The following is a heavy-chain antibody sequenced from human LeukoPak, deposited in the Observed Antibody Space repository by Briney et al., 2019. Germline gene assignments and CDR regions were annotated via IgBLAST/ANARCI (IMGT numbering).Heavy chain of an antibody. Sequence: SETLSLTCTVFGGSISNYYWSWVRQPPGKGLVWIGYVSDRGSTDYNPSLKSRVIISMDTSKNQFSLRLRSVTAADAAVYYCARENDRYGRIDYWGQGTLVTVSS. CDR1: GGSISNYY. J-gene: IGHJ4*02. V-gene: IGHV4-59*01. D-gene: IGHD5-18*01. CDR2: VSDRGST. CDR3: ARENDRYGRIDY.